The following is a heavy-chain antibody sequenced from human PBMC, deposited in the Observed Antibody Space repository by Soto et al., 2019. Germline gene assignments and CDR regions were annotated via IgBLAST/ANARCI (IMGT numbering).Heavy chain of an antibody. D-gene: IGHD3-22*01. CDR3: ASGYYYDTSGSWGRWYFEY. J-gene: IGHJ4*02. V-gene: IGHV1-69*06. CDR2: IIPIFGST. CDR1: GGAFSSFA. Sequence: ASVKVSCKASGGAFSSFAIGWVRQAPGQGLEWMGGIIPIFGSTKYAQKFQDRVTITADKSTSTAYMELSSLRSEDTAVYYCASGYYYDTSGSWGRWYFEYWGQGTRVTVSS.